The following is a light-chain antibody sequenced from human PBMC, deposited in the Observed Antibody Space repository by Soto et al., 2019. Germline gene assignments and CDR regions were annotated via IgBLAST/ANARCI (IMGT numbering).Light chain of an antibody. CDR1: QGISNY. J-gene: IGKJ3*01. CDR2: AAS. CDR3: QHYNRLPRALT. V-gene: IGKV1-16*02. Sequence: DIQMTQSPSSLSASLGDRVTITCRASQGISNYLAWFRQKPGKAPKSLIYAASSLRGGVPSEFTGSGSGTDFTLTISSLQPEDFATYYCQHYNRLPRALTFGPGTKVGI.